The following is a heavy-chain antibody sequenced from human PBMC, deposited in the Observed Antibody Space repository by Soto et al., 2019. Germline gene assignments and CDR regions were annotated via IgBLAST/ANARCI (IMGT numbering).Heavy chain of an antibody. Sequence: GGSLRLSCAVSGSTFSNDWMHWVRQAPGKGLVWVSHINSDGSSTNYADFVKGRFTIARDNAKNTVYLQMNSLRAEDTAVYYCARDRSYSLDVWGQGTMVTVSS. CDR2: INSDGSST. J-gene: IGHJ6*02. CDR1: GSTFSNDW. CDR3: ARDRSYSLDV. V-gene: IGHV3-74*01.